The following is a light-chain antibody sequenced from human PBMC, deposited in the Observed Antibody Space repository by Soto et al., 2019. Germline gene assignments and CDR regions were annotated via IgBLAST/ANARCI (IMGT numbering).Light chain of an antibody. J-gene: IGLJ2*01. CDR1: SSDIGDYNY. CDR3: CSDSTNRRVV. CDR2: DVT. V-gene: IGLV2-14*03. Sequence: QSALTQPASVSGSPGQSITISCTGTSSDIGDYNYVSWYQQHPGKAPKLLIYDVTNRPSGVSNRFSGSKSGNTASLTTSVLQAEYEVDYHCCSDSTNRRVVFGGGTTLTVL.